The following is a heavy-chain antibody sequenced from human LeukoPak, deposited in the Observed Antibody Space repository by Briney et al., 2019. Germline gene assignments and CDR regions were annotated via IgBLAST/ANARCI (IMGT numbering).Heavy chain of an antibody. CDR2: IYYSGSA. Sequence: PSETLSLTCTVSGGSISGYYWNWIRQPPGKGLEWIGFIYYSGSANYTPSLKSRVTISVDTSKNQLSLELNSVTAADTAVYYCARDLSQVGVVTLGASDIWGQGTMVTVSS. D-gene: IGHD3-3*01. CDR1: GGSISGYY. J-gene: IGHJ3*02. CDR3: ARDLSQVGVVTLGASDI. V-gene: IGHV4-59*01.